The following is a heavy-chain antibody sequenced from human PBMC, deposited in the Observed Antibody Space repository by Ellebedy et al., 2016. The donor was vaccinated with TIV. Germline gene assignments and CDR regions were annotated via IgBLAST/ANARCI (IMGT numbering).Heavy chain of an antibody. CDR1: GYTFSTCY. V-gene: IGHV1-46*01. J-gene: IGHJ4*02. CDR2: IEPTGGTT. Sequence: AASVKVSCKASGYTFSTCYIHWVRQAPGQGLEWMGIIEPTGGTTGYAQQFQGRVAMTRDTSTNMISMELTSLRSEDTAVYYCARGRDSGSLNFDYWGQGALVTVSS. CDR3: ARGRDSGSLNFDY. D-gene: IGHD1-26*01.